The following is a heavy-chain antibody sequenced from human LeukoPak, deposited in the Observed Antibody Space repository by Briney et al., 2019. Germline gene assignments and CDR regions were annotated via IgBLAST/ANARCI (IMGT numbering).Heavy chain of an antibody. CDR2: ISSSSSYI. V-gene: IGHV3-21*01. CDR1: GFTFSSYG. J-gene: IGHJ4*02. Sequence: GGSLRLSCAASGFTFSSYGMTWVRQAPGRGLEWVSSISSSSSYIYYADSVKGRFTISRDNAKNSLYLQMNSLRAEETAVYYCAKEGSGCFDYWGQGTLVTVSS. D-gene: IGHD6-19*01. CDR3: AKEGSGCFDY.